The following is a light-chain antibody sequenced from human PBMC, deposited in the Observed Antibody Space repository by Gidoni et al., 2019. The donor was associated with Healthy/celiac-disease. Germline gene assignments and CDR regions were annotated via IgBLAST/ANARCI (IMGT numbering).Light chain of an antibody. V-gene: IGLV2-14*01. J-gene: IGLJ1*01. CDR3: SSYTSSIPYV. CDR1: SSDVGGYNY. Sequence: QSALTQPASVSGSPGQSITISCTGTSSDVGGYNYVSWYQQHPGKAPKLMIYEVSNRPSGVSNRFSGSKSDNTASLTISGLQAEDEADYYCSSYTSSIPYVFGTGTKVTVL. CDR2: EVS.